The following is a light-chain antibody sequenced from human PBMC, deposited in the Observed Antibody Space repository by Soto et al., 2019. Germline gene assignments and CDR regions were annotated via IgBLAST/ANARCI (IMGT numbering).Light chain of an antibody. J-gene: IGKJ2*01. Sequence: IVMTQSPLSLPVTPGEPASISCRSSQSLLHSNGHKYLDWYLQKPGQSPQLLIYMGSNRASGVLYSYSGSGSVTDFTMKISRVEDEDVGVYYCMQVLHTPYNFGQGTRLEIK. CDR2: MGS. CDR1: QSLLHSNGHKY. CDR3: MQVLHTPYN. V-gene: IGKV2-28*01.